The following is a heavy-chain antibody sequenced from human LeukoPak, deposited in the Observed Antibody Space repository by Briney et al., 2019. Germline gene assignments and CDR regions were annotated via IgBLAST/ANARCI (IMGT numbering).Heavy chain of an antibody. Sequence: TSVKVSCKASGYSFTGYYIHWMRQAPGQGLEWMGWLNPNSGGTNYAQKFQGRVTMTRDTSITTAYMELSSLTSDDTAVYYCARDRSGSLSNYFDYWGQGTLVTVSS. CDR1: GYSFTGYY. CDR3: ARDRSGSLSNYFDY. J-gene: IGHJ4*02. V-gene: IGHV1-2*02. CDR2: LNPNSGGT. D-gene: IGHD1-26*01.